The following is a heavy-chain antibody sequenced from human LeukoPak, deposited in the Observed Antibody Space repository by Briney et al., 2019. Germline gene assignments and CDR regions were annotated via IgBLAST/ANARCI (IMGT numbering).Heavy chain of an antibody. J-gene: IGHJ4*02. Sequence: GGSLRLSCAASGFTFSGYSMNWVRQAPGEGLEWVSYISSGSSTIYYADSVRGRFTISRDNAKSSLHLQMNSLRAEDTAAYYCARGRAHYYFDYWSQGTLVTVSS. V-gene: IGHV3-48*01. CDR3: ARGRAHYYFDY. CDR1: GFTFSGYS. D-gene: IGHD3-10*01. CDR2: ISSGSSTI.